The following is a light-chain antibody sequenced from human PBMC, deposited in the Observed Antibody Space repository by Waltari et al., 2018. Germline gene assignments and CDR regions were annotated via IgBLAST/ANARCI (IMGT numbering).Light chain of an antibody. J-gene: IGLJ2*01. CDR3: SSYASSATVI. CDR2: DVT. Sequence: QSALTQPASVSGSPGQSITIPCSGTGHAVGGSNYGSWYQQHPAKGPKLVIYDVTKRPSGVSNRFSGSKSDNAASLTISGLQPEDEADYYCSSYASSATVIFGGGTKLTVL. CDR1: GHAVGGSNY. V-gene: IGLV2-14*03.